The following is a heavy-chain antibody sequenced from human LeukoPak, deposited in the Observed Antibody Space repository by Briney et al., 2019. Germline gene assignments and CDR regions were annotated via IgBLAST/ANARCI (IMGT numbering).Heavy chain of an antibody. CDR2: IIPILGIA. CDR1: GGTFSSYT. CDR3: ASNYYDSSDPDIYFDY. V-gene: IGHV1-69*02. Sequence: SVKVSCKASGGTFSSYTISWVRQAPGQGLEWMGRIIPILGIANYAQKFQGRVTITADKSTSTAYMELSSLRSEDTAVYYCASNYYDSSDPDIYFDYWGQGTLVTVSS. J-gene: IGHJ4*02. D-gene: IGHD3-22*01.